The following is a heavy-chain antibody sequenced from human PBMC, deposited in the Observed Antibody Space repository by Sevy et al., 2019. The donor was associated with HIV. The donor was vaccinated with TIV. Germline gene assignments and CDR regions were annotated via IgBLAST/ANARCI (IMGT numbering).Heavy chain of an antibody. CDR3: AKWGGDYSGDSLHH. CDR1: GFIFSSHG. J-gene: IGHJ5*02. V-gene: IGHV3-30*18. Sequence: GGSLRLSCAASGFIFSSHGMQWVRHAPGKGLEWVAAITSFDGSNKYYADSVKGRFTISRDNSKNTVYRQMNNLRPEDTAVYYCAKWGGDYSGDSLHHWGQGILVTVSS. D-gene: IGHD2-21*02. CDR2: ITSFDGSNK.